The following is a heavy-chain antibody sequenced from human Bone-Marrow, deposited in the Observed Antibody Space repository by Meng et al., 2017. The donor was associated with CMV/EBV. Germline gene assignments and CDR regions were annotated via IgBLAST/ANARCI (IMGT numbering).Heavy chain of an antibody. J-gene: IGHJ6*01. CDR1: GFTFSSYA. D-gene: IGHD3-3*01. Sequence: GESLKISCAASGFTFSSYAMSWVRQAPGKGLEWVSAISGSGGSTYYADSVKGRFTISRDNSKNTLYLQMNSLRAEDTAVYYCAKSTIFGVARGGGVDVWGQGTTVTVYS. CDR2: ISGSGGST. CDR3: AKSTIFGVARGGGVDV. V-gene: IGHV3-23*01.